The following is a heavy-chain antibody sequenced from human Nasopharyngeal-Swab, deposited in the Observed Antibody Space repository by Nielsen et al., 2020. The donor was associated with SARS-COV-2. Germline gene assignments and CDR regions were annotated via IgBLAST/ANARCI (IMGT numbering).Heavy chain of an antibody. V-gene: IGHV4-59*01. CDR1: GGSISSYY. CDR2: IYYSGST. CDR3: ARGYGSGSYRYMEV. D-gene: IGHD3-10*01. J-gene: IGHJ6*03. Sequence: SETLSLTCTVSGGSISSYYWSWIRQPPGKGLEWIGYIYYSGSTNYNPSLKSRVTISVDTSKNQFSLKLSSVTAADTAVYYCARGYGSGSYRYMEVWGKGTTVTVSS.